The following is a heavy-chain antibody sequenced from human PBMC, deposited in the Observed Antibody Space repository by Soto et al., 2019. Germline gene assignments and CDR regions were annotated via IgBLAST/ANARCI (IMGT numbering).Heavy chain of an antibody. CDR2: ISGSGGST. D-gene: IGHD3-16*02. CDR3: AIDVLLSLGELSEPYYYYGMDV. CDR1: GFTFSSYA. J-gene: IGHJ6*02. Sequence: DVQLLESGGGLVQPGGSLRLSCAASGFTFSSYAMSWVRQAPGKGLEWVSAISGSGGSTYYADSVKGRFTISRDNSKNTLYLQMNSLSAEDTAVYYCAIDVLLSLGELSEPYYYYGMDVWGQGTTVTVSS. V-gene: IGHV3-23*01.